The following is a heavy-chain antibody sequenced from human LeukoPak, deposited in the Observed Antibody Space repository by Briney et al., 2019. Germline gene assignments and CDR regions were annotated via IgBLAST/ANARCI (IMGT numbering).Heavy chain of an antibody. D-gene: IGHD4-17*01. Sequence: SETLSLTCTVSGGSISSSSYYWGWIRQPPGKGLEWIGSIYYSGSTYYNPSLKSRVTISVDTSKNQFSLKLSSVTAADTAVYYCARVTQDGDYLDYWGQGTLVTVSS. CDR3: ARVTQDGDYLDY. V-gene: IGHV4-39*07. CDR1: GGSISSSSYY. J-gene: IGHJ4*02. CDR2: IYYSGST.